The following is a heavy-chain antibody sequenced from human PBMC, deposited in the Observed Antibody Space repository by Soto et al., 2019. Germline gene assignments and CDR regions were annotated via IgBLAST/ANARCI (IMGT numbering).Heavy chain of an antibody. CDR2: ISWDGGST. V-gene: IGHV3-43*01. CDR3: AKDRVDTAMDYYLDY. Sequence: EVQLVESGGVVVQPGGSLRLSCAASGFTFADYTMHWVRQAPGKGLEWVSLISWDGGSTYYADSVKGRFTISRDNSKNGMFLQLKSLRSEHTALYYCAKDRVDTAMDYYLDYWGQGTLVTVSS. CDR1: GFTFADYT. D-gene: IGHD5-18*01. J-gene: IGHJ4*02.